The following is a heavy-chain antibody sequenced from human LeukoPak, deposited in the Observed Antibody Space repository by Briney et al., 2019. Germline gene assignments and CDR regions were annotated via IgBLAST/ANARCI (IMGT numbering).Heavy chain of an antibody. CDR2: ISSRSDYI. V-gene: IGHV3-21*01. Sequence: PGGSLRLSCAASGFTFSNYAMSWVRQAPGKGLEWVSSISSRSDYIYYADSVGGRFTISRDNAKNSLYLQMNSLRAEDTAVYYCARDLTRKWVLDVWGQGTPVTVSS. CDR3: ARDLTRKWVLDV. CDR1: GFTFSNYA. D-gene: IGHD1-26*01. J-gene: IGHJ6*02.